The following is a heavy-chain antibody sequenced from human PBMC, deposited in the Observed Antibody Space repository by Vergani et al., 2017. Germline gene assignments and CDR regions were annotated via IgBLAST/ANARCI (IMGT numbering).Heavy chain of an antibody. CDR3: AREGTVAGTYYFDY. Sequence: QVQLVQSGAEVKKPGASVKVSCKASGYTFTGYYMHWVRQAPGQGLEWMGWINPNSGGTNYAQKLQGRVTMTRDTSMSTAYMELSRLRSDDTAVYYCAREGTVAGTYYFDYWGQGTLVTVSS. V-gene: IGHV1-2*02. CDR2: INPNSGGT. J-gene: IGHJ4*02. CDR1: GYTFTGYY. D-gene: IGHD2-15*01.